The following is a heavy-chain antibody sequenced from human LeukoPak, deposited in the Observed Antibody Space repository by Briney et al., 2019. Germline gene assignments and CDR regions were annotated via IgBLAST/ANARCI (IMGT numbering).Heavy chain of an antibody. CDR1: GGSISSYY. CDR3: ARGHYDFWSGYPPVLYYFDY. V-gene: IGHV4-59*12. CDR2: IYYSGST. Sequence: PSETLSLTCTVSGGSISSYYWSWIRQPPGKGLEWIGYIYYSGSTNYNPSLKSRVTISVDTSKNQFSLKLSSVTAADTAVYYCARGHYDFWSGYPPVLYYFDYWGQGTLVTVSS. J-gene: IGHJ4*02. D-gene: IGHD3-3*01.